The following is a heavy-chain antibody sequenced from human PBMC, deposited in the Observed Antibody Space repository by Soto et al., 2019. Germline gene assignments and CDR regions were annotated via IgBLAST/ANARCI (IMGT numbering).Heavy chain of an antibody. V-gene: IGHV4-30-2*01. Sequence: QLQLQESGSGLVKPSQTLSLTCAVSGGSISSGGYSWSWIRQPPGKGLEWIGYIYHSGSTYYNPSLKSRVTIAVDRAKHLFSLTPSSPTTADTALYDRATSHPGAHTTPTVHWLQGPLVTVPS. J-gene: IGHJ4*02. CDR3: ATSHPGAHTTPTVH. CDR2: IYHSGST. D-gene: IGHD1-1*01. CDR1: GGSISSGGYS.